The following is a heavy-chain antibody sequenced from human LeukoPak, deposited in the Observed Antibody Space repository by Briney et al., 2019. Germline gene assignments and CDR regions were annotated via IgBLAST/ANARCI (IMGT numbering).Heavy chain of an antibody. D-gene: IGHD3-10*01. CDR2: ISGSGGST. V-gene: IGHV3-23*01. Sequence: PGGSLRLSCAASGFTFSSYAMSWVRQAPGKGLEWVSAISGSGGSTYYADSVKGRFTISRDNSKNTLYLQMNSLRAEDTAVYYCAKWRVFMVRGVIITIGTKNYYFDYWSQGTLVTVSS. J-gene: IGHJ4*02. CDR1: GFTFSSYA. CDR3: AKWRVFMVRGVIITIGTKNYYFDY.